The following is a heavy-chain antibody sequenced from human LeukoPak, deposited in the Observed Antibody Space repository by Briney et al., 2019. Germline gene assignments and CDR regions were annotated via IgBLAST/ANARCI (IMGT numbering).Heavy chain of an antibody. CDR2: IISTLGIA. J-gene: IGHJ4*02. CDR3: ARDSHYSAAPSDY. Sequence: SVEVSCKASGGTFSNDAISWVRQAPGQGLDWMGRIISTLGIAKYAQKFQGRVTITADSSTSTAYMELRSLRSEDTAVYYCARDSHYSAAPSDYWGQGTLVTVSS. V-gene: IGHV1-69*04. D-gene: IGHD2-21*01. CDR1: GGTFSNDA.